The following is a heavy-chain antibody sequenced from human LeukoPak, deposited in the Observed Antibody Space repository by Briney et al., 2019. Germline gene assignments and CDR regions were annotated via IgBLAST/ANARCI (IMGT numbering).Heavy chain of an antibody. CDR3: ARAAVLSTASWFDP. Sequence: GESLKISCKASGYTFSKYWIAWVRQMPGKGLEWMGVIYPDHSDARYSPSFQGQVTISVDKSISTAYLQWNSLQASDTAIYYCARAAVLSTASWFDPWGQGTLVTVSS. V-gene: IGHV5-51*01. CDR2: IYPDHSDA. J-gene: IGHJ5*02. CDR1: GYTFSKYW. D-gene: IGHD2/OR15-2a*01.